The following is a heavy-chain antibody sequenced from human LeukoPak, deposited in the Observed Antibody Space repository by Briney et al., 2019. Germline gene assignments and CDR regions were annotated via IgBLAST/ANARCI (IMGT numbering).Heavy chain of an antibody. V-gene: IGHV4-61*02. CDR2: ITSSGST. CDR3: ARGPYSYDSSGAFDI. D-gene: IGHD3-22*01. J-gene: IGHJ3*02. CDR1: GDSISSGDYY. Sequence: SQTLSLTCTVSGDSISSGDYYWSWIRQPAGKGLEWIGRITSSGSTNYNPSLKGRVTISVDTSKNQFSLKLSSVTAADTAVYFCARGPYSYDSSGAFDIWGQGTMVTVSS.